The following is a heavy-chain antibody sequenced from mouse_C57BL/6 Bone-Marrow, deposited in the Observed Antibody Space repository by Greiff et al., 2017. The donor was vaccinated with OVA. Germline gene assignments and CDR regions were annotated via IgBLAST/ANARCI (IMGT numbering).Heavy chain of an antibody. CDR1: GYTFTSYW. CDR2: IYPGSGST. J-gene: IGHJ4*01. CDR3: AREWDYDGYYVGAMDY. Sequence: QVQLQQPGAELVKPGASVKMSCKASGYTFTSYWITWVKQGPGQGLEWIGIIYPGSGSTYSNEKFTGPATLTVDTSSSSAYMQLSSLTSRDSAFYYCAREWDYDGYYVGAMDYWGQGTSVTVSS. V-gene: IGHV1-55*01. D-gene: IGHD2-3*01.